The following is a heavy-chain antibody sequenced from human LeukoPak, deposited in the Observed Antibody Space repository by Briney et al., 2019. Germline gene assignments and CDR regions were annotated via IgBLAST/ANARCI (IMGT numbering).Heavy chain of an antibody. J-gene: IGHJ3*02. Sequence: GGSLRLPCAASGFTLSSYSMNWVRQAPGKGLEWVSYISSRSSSIYYADSVKGRFTISRDNAKNSLYLQMNSLRAEDTAVYYCASEHGETTLDASDIWGQGTMVTVSS. CDR1: GFTLSSYS. D-gene: IGHD1-7*01. CDR3: ASEHGETTLDASDI. CDR2: ISSRSSSI. V-gene: IGHV3-48*01.